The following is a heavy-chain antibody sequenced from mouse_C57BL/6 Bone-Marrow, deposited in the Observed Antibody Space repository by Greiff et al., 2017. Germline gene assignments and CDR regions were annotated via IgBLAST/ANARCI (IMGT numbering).Heavy chain of an antibody. D-gene: IGHD2-3*01. CDR1: GYTFTDYY. V-gene: IGHV1-26*01. CDR2: INPNNGGT. Sequence: VQLQQSGPELVKPGASVKISCKASGYTFTDYYMNWVKQSHGKSLEWIGYINPNNGGTSYNQKFKGKATLTVDKSSSTAYMELRSLTSEDSAVYYCAREGYDGYYEDYWGQGTTLTVSS. CDR3: AREGYDGYYEDY. J-gene: IGHJ2*01.